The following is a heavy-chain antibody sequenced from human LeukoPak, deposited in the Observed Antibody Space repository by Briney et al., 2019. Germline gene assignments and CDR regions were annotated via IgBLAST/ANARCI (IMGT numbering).Heavy chain of an antibody. J-gene: IGHJ4*02. D-gene: IGHD2-21*02. CDR3: ATEVTSIVPDY. V-gene: IGHV1-24*01. CDR1: GHTLSELP. CDR2: FEPENDET. Sequence: ASVKVSCKVSGHTLSELPMYWVRQAPGEGLEWMGGFEPENDETIYAQKFRGRVTMTEDTSTNTAYMELSSLRSDDTAVYYCATEVTSIVPDYWGQGTLVAVSS.